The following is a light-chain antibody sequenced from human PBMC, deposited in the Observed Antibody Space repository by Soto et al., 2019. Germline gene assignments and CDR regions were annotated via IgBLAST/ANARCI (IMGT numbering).Light chain of an antibody. Sequence: GVTQYTSTLSLSPAKKATLSCMASQSVNSDYLAWFQQKPGQAPLLLIYGASTRTTGIPDRFSGSGSGKYFTITIGRLERGDVVVYYCLHYGGPALTFGQGTKLDIK. V-gene: IGKV3-20*01. CDR1: QSVNSDY. CDR3: LHYGGPALT. J-gene: IGKJ1*01. CDR2: GAS.